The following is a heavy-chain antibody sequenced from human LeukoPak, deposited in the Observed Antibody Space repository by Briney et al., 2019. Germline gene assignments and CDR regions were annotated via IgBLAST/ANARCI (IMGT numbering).Heavy chain of an antibody. Sequence: QPGGSLRLSCAASGFTFSSYGMHWVRQAPGKGLEGVAFIRYDGSNKYYADSEKGRFTISRDNSKHTLYLQMNSMRDEDTAVYYCAKDQGYCSGGSCYENWFDPWGQGTLVTVSS. J-gene: IGHJ5*02. CDR2: IRYDGSNK. CDR1: GFTFSSYG. CDR3: AKDQGYCSGGSCYENWFDP. V-gene: IGHV3-30*02. D-gene: IGHD2-15*01.